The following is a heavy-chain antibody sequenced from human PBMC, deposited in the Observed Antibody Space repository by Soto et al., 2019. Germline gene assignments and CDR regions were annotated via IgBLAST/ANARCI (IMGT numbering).Heavy chain of an antibody. Sequence: GGSLRLSCAASGFTFNNYAMSWVRQAPGKGLEWVSAISGNGISTNYADSVRGRFTISRDNSENTLYLQMNRLRADDTAVYYCTRDGSSMVRGIDDWYDPWGQGTLVTGSS. J-gene: IGHJ5*02. CDR3: TRDGSSMVRGIDDWYDP. CDR2: ISGNGIST. CDR1: GFTFNNYA. D-gene: IGHD3-10*01. V-gene: IGHV3-23*01.